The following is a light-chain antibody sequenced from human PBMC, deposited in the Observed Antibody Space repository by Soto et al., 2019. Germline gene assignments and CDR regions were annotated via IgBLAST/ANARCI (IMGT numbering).Light chain of an antibody. CDR2: GAS. CDR3: QQYGSSPFT. Sequence: EIVLTQSPGTLSLSPGERATLSCRASQSVSSTFFAWFQQKPGQAPRLLIYGASSRATGIPDRFSGSGSGTDFTFTISRMEPEDFAVYYCQQYGSSPFTFGPGTKVDIK. CDR1: QSVSSTF. J-gene: IGKJ3*01. V-gene: IGKV3-20*01.